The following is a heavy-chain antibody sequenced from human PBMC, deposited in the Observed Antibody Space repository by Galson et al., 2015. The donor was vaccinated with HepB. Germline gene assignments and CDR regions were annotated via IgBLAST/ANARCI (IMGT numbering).Heavy chain of an antibody. Sequence: ETLSLTCTVSGGSISSYYWSWIRQPPGKGLEWIGYIYYSGSTNYNPSLKSRVTISVDTSKNQFSLKLSSVTAADTAVYYCARFPRSSGWYYFDYWGQGTLVTVSS. D-gene: IGHD6-19*01. CDR1: GGSISSYY. CDR3: ARFPRSSGWYYFDY. V-gene: IGHV4-59*01. CDR2: IYYSGST. J-gene: IGHJ4*02.